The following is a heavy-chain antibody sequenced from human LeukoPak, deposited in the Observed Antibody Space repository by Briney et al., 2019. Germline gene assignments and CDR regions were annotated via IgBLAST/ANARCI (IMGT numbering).Heavy chain of an antibody. D-gene: IGHD6-19*01. Sequence: GASVKVSCKASGYTFTSYDINWVRQATGQGLEWMGWMNPNSGNTGYAQKFQGRVTMTRNTSISTAYMELSSLRSKDTAVYYCASPPLYSSGWHAHYWGQGTLVTVSS. CDR1: GYTFTSYD. CDR3: ASPPLYSSGWHAHY. J-gene: IGHJ4*02. V-gene: IGHV1-8*01. CDR2: MNPNSGNT.